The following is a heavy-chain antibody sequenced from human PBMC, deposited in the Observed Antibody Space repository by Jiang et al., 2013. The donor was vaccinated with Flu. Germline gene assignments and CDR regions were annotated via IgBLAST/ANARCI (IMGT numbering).Heavy chain of an antibody. CDR3: ARDCSGGSCYPVDAFDI. CDR2: INAGNGNT. J-gene: IGHJ3*02. CDR1: GYTFTSYA. V-gene: IGHV1-3*01. Sequence: SGYTFTSYAMHWVRQAPGQRLEWMGWINAGNGNTKYSQKFQGRVTITRDTSASTAYMELSSLRSEDTAVYYCARDCSGGSCYPVDAFDIWGQGTMVTVSS. D-gene: IGHD2-15*01.